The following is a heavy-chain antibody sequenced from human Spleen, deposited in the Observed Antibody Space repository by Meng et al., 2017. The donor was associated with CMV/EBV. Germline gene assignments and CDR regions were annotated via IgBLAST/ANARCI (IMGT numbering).Heavy chain of an antibody. V-gene: IGHV4-34*01. J-gene: IGHJ6*02. CDR1: GGSGSNYY. D-gene: IGHD1-26*01. CDR2: INGEINHSGST. Sequence: SETLSLTCAVYGGSGSNYYWRWIRQPPGKGLEWIGEINGEINHSGSTNYNSSLKSRVTISVDTSKNQFSLKLTSVTAADTAVYFCARDPYFYTGSYSNYYYGMDVWGQGTTVTVSS. CDR3: ARDPYFYTGSYSNYYYGMDV.